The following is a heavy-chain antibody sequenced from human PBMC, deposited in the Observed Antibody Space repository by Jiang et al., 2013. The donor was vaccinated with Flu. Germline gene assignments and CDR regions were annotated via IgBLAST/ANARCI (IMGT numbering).Heavy chain of an antibody. J-gene: IGHJ4*02. Sequence: LLKPSETLSLTCTVSGGSISSSSYYWGWIRQPPGKGLEWIGSIYYSGSTYYNPSLKSRVTISVDTSKNQFSLKLSSVTAADTAVYYCARRRGGMITFGGVIVNTYYFDYWGQGTLVTVSS. V-gene: IGHV4-39*07. CDR2: IYYSGST. CDR1: GGSISSSSYY. D-gene: IGHD3-16*02. CDR3: ARRRGGMITFGGVIVNTYYFDY.